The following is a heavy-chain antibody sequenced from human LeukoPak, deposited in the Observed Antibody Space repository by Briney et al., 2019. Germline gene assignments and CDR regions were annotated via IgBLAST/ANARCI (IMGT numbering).Heavy chain of an antibody. J-gene: IGHJ4*02. CDR3: AKGAKIDGELLDY. CDR2: FSESGGST. CDR1: GFTFRGYA. Sequence: GGSLRLSCAASGFTFRGYAMSWARQAPGKGVEGVSTFSESGGSTHYADSVKGRFTISRDNSKNSLYLQMNSLRAEDTAVYYCAKGAKIDGELLDYWGQGTLVTVSS. D-gene: IGHD1-26*01. V-gene: IGHV3-23*01.